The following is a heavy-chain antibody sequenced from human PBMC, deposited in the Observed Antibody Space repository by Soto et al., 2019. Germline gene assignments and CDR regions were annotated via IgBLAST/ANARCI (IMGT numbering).Heavy chain of an antibody. CDR2: MNPHSGNT. D-gene: IGHD2-15*01. Sequence: QVQLVQSGAEVKKPGASVKVSCKASGYTFTSYDINWVRQATGQGLEWMGWMNPHSGNTVYAQKFQGRVSMTRSTSISTAFLELSSLRSEDTAVYYCARELAYSLDYWGQGTLVTVSS. CDR1: GYTFTSYD. J-gene: IGHJ4*02. CDR3: ARELAYSLDY. V-gene: IGHV1-8*01.